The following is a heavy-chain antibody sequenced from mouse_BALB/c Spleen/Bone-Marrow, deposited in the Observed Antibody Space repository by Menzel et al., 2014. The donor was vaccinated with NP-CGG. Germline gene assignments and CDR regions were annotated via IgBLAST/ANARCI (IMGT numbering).Heavy chain of an antibody. J-gene: IGHJ1*01. Sequence: EVQLQQSGGGLVQPGGSLRLPCATSGFTFTDYYMSWVRQPPGKALEWLGFIRNKANGYTTEYSASVKGRFTISRDNSQSILYLQMNTLRAEDSATYYCAREIINDYHWYFDVWGAGTTVTVSS. CDR1: GFTFTDYY. CDR3: AREIINDYHWYFDV. V-gene: IGHV7-3*02. D-gene: IGHD2-4*01. CDR2: IRNKANGYTT.